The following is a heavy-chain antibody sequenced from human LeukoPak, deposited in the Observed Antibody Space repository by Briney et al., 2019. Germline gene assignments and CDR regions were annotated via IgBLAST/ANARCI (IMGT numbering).Heavy chain of an antibody. CDR1: GFTFSSYA. CDR2: ISYDGSNK. CDR3: ARVKESNYDILTGVDY. Sequence: TGGSLRLSCAASGFTFSSYAMHWVRQAPGKGLEWVAVISYDGSNKYYADSVEGRFTISRDNSKNTLYLQMNSLRAEDTAVYYCARVKESNYDILTGVDYWGQGTLVTVSS. J-gene: IGHJ4*02. V-gene: IGHV3-30*04. D-gene: IGHD3-9*01.